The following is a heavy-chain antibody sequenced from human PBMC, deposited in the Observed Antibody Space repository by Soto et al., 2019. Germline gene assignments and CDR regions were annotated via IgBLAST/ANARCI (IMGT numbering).Heavy chain of an antibody. CDR2: ISYDGSNK. CDR3: ARGTRRYYYDSSGYYYDPRTLGYYYGMDV. J-gene: IGHJ6*02. D-gene: IGHD3-22*01. CDR1: GFYYRSFA. Sequence: GGTLSLSCAANGFYYRSFAVHWDRQAPGKGPEREVVISYDGSNKSYAASVKGRFTISRDNTKNTLYLQMNSPRAEDTAVYYCARGTRRYYYDSSGYYYDPRTLGYYYGMDVWGQGTTVTVSS. V-gene: IGHV3-30-3*01.